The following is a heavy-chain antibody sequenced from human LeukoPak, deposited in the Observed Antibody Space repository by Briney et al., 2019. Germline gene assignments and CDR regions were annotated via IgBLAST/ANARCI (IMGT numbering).Heavy chain of an antibody. J-gene: IGHJ4*02. CDR2: IYTGGTT. V-gene: IGHV3-66*02. CDR1: GFSVSSNY. CDR3: ARDKLGSGYSSDFDC. Sequence: GGSLRLSCAASGFSVSSNYMNWVRQAPGKGLGWVSAIYTGGTTYYADSVKGRFTISRDNSKNTLYLQLNSLRAEDTAVYYCARDKLGSGYSSDFDCWGRGTLVTVSS. D-gene: IGHD6-19*01.